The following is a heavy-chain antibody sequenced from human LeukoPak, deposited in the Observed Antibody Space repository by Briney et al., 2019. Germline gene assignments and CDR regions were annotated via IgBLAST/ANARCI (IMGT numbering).Heavy chain of an antibody. CDR3: ARWYYYDSSGSYAFDI. CDR1: GGTFSSYA. J-gene: IGHJ3*02. V-gene: IGHV1-69*13. CDR2: IIPIFGTA. Sequence: ASVKVSCKASGGTFSSYAISRVRQAPGQGLEWMGGIIPIFGTANYAQKFQGRVTITADESTSTAYMELSSLRSEDTAVYYCARWYYYDSSGSYAFDIWGQGTMVTVSS. D-gene: IGHD3-22*01.